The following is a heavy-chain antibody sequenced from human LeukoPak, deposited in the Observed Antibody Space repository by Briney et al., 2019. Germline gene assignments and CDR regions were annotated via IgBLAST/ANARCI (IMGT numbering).Heavy chain of an antibody. V-gene: IGHV3-20*04. CDR1: GFTFDDYG. Sequence: PGGSLRLSCAASGFTFDDYGMSWVRQAPGKGLEWVSGINWDGGGTGYADSVKGRFTISRDNAKNSLHLQMNSLRAEDTALYYCAGGLTAHDFWSGYYGPFDPWGQGTLSPSPQ. CDR2: INWDGGGT. CDR3: AGGLTAHDFWSGYYGPFDP. D-gene: IGHD3-3*01. J-gene: IGHJ5*01.